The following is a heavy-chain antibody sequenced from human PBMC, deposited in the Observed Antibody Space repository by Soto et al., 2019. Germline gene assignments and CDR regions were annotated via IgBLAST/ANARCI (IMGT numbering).Heavy chain of an antibody. V-gene: IGHV3-48*02. J-gene: IGHJ4*02. CDR3: ARDSSSWNFDY. CDR1: GFTFSSFS. Sequence: GGSLRLSCAASGFTFSSFSMNWVRQAPGKGLEWLSYITSSSITIYYADSVKGRFTISRDNAKNFLYLQINSLRDGDTAVYYCARDSSSWNFDYWGQGALVTVSS. CDR2: ITSSSITI. D-gene: IGHD6-13*01.